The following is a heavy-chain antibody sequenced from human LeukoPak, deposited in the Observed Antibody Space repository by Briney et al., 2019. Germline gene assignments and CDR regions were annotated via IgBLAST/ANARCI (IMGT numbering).Heavy chain of an antibody. CDR3: ARSVRGEDY. D-gene: IGHD3-10*01. J-gene: IGHJ4*02. V-gene: IGHV4-38-2*01. Sequence: SETLSLTCAVSGYSISIGSYWAWIRQPPGKALEWIGSIYHSGSTYYNPSLKSRVTISVDTYKNQFSLKLSSVTAADTAVYYCARSVRGEDYWGQGTLVTVSS. CDR1: GYSISIGSY. CDR2: IYHSGST.